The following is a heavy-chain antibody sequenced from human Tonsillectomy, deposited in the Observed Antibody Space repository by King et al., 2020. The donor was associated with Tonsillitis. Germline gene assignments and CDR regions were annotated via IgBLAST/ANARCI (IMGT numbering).Heavy chain of an antibody. J-gene: IGHJ4*02. CDR1: GFTFSNAW. CDR2: IKSKTDGGTT. V-gene: IGHV3-15*01. Sequence: VQLVESGGGLVKPGGSLRLSCAVSGFTFSNAWMSWVRQAPGKGLEWVGRIKSKTDGGTTDFAAPVKGRFTISRDDSKNTLYLQMNSLKTEDTAVYYCTRSYRSYYFDYWGQGTLVTVSS. D-gene: IGHD3-16*02. CDR3: TRSYRSYYFDY.